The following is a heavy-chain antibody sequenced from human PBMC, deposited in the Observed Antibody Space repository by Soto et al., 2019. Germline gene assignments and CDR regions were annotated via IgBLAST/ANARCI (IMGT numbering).Heavy chain of an antibody. Sequence: EVQLVESGGGSIKPGGSLRLSCAASGFSVSSSFLSWVRQAPGKGLEWVSVIYRDDTTSYEDSMKGRFTISRDTSKNTLHLQMNSLRAEDTAVYYCPICWGPKGDFYYWGQGTLVTVSS. CDR1: GFSVSSSF. CDR3: PICWGPKGDFYY. CDR2: IYRDDTT. V-gene: IGHV3-53*01. J-gene: IGHJ4*02. D-gene: IGHD3-10*02.